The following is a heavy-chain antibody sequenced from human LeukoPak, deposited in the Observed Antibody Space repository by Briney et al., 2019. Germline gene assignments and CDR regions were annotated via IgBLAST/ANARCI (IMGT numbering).Heavy chain of an antibody. Sequence: PGGSLRLSCAASGFTFSTYEMNWVRKAPGGGLEWVSYISSSGSTIYYADSVKGRFTISRDNAKNSLYLQMNSLRAEDTAVYYCASGRKAPSDTSGYYYDYWGQGTLVTVSS. D-gene: IGHD3-22*01. J-gene: IGHJ4*02. CDR3: ASGRKAPSDTSGYYYDY. V-gene: IGHV3-48*03. CDR2: ISSSGSTI. CDR1: GFTFSTYE.